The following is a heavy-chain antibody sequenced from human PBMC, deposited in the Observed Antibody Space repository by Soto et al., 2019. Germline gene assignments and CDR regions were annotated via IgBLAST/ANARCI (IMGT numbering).Heavy chain of an antibody. V-gene: IGHV1-2*02. CDR1: GFTDYY. CDR2: VNPSSGGT. CDR3: AREGSADYGSYGMDV. Sequence: QVQLVQSGTEVRKPGASVKVSCKASGFTDYYIHWVRQAPGQGLEWMGWVNPSSGGTNYAQKFQGRVAMTRDTFISTAYMELISLQSDDTAVYYCAREGSADYGSYGMDVRAQGTTVTVSS. D-gene: IGHD4-17*01. J-gene: IGHJ6*02.